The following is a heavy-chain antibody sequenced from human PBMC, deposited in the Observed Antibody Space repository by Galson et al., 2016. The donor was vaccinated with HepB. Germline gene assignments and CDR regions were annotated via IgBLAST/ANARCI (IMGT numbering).Heavy chain of an antibody. CDR1: GFTFSTYW. D-gene: IGHD4-11*01. V-gene: IGHV3-74*01. J-gene: IGHJ5*02. CDR3: SRSDYFDP. CDR2: IKNDGSFT. Sequence: SLRLSCAGSGFTFSTYWMHWVRQAPGKGLVWVARIKNDGSFTTYADSVKGRFTVSRDNAKNTLYLAMNILRVEDTAVYYCSRSDYFDPWGQGTLVTVSS.